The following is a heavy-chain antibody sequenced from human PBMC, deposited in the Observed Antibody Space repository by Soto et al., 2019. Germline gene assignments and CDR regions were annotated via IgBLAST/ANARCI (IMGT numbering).Heavy chain of an antibody. CDR1: GGSISSYY. CDR3: ARANGGCDS. Sequence: PSETLSLTCIASGGSISSYYLTWIRQPPGKGLEWIGYIHYSGSTNYNPSLKSRVTISMDTPKNQFSLELTSVTAADTAVYYCARANGGCDSWGQGTVVTVSS. J-gene: IGHJ5*02. D-gene: IGHD5-12*01. CDR2: IHYSGST. V-gene: IGHV4-59*08.